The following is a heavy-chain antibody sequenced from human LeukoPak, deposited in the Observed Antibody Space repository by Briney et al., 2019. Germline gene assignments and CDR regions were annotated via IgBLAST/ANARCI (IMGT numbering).Heavy chain of an antibody. V-gene: IGHV3-9*01. J-gene: IGHJ4*02. D-gene: IGHD3-9*01. CDR3: ARDSYYDILTGYYRGGRYFDY. CDR1: GFTFDDYA. Sequence: LSGGSLRLSCAASGFTFDDYAMHWVRQAPGKGLEWVSGISWNSGGIGYADSVKGRFTISRDNAKNSLYLQMNSLRAEDTAVYYCARDSYYDILTGYYRGGRYFDYWGQGTLVTVSS. CDR2: ISWNSGGI.